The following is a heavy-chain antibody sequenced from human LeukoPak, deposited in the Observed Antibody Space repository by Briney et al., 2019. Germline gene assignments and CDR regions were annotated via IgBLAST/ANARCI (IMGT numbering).Heavy chain of an antibody. D-gene: IGHD3-22*01. J-gene: IGHJ4*02. CDR3: ARLGYYDSSAYYYYIFDH. Sequence: GESLQISCKGSGYRFTSYWIGWVRQMPGKGLEWMGSIYPGDSDTRYSPSFQGQVTISADKSISTVYLQWSSLKASDTAMYYCARLGYYDSSAYYYYIFDHWGQGTLVTVSS. CDR2: IYPGDSDT. V-gene: IGHV5-51*01. CDR1: GYRFTSYW.